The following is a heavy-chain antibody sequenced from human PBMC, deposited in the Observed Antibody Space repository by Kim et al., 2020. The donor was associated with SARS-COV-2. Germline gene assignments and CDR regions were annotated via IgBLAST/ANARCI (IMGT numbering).Heavy chain of an antibody. CDR1: GFTFSSYG. CDR3: AKWGEIEANLGYCSSTSCYRYYYGMDV. V-gene: IGHV3-30*18. CDR2: ISYDGSNK. Sequence: GGSLRLSCAASGFTFSSYGMHWVRQAPGKGLEWVAVISYDGSNKYYADSVKGRFTISRDNSKNTLYLQMNSLRAEDTAVYYCAKWGEIEANLGYCSSTSCYRYYYGMDVWGQGTTVTVSS. J-gene: IGHJ6*02. D-gene: IGHD2-2*02.